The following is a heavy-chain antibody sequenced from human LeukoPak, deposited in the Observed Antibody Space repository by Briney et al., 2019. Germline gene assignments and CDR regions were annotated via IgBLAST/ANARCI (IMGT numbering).Heavy chain of an antibody. J-gene: IGHJ4*02. CDR2: ISSSSSYI. D-gene: IGHD3-22*01. CDR3: AREWGRTDYYDSSGLSKSDY. Sequence: GGSLRLSCAASGFTFSSYSMNWVRQAPGKGLEWVSSISSSSSYIYYADSVKGRFTISRDNAKNSLYLQMNSLRAEDTAVYYCAREWGRTDYYDSSGLSKSDYWGQGTLVTVSS. CDR1: GFTFSSYS. V-gene: IGHV3-21*01.